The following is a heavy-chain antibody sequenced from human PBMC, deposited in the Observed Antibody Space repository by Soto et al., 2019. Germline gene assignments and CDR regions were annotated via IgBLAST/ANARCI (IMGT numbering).Heavy chain of an antibody. J-gene: IGHJ4*02. CDR2: IYYSGST. D-gene: IGHD6-6*01. Sequence: PSETLSLTCTVSGGSISSGGYYWSWIRQHPGKGLEWIGYIYYSGSTYYNPSLKSRVTISVDTSKNQFSLKLSSVTAADTAVYYCARVFSSSSGPYFYYWGQGTLVTVSS. V-gene: IGHV4-31*03. CDR3: ARVFSSSSGPYFYY. CDR1: GGSISSGGYY.